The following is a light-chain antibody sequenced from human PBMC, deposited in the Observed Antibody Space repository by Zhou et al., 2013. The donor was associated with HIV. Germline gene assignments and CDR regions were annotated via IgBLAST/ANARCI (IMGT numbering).Light chain of an antibody. CDR1: QSIHSK. J-gene: IGKJ4*01. Sequence: EIVMTQSPATLSTSPGSSASLSCRASQSIHSKKSGRPPRLLIHDASTRAKDVPARFVGSGSGTEFSLSITTLQPEDFATYYCQQFGTWPYSFGGGT. CDR2: DAS. V-gene: IGKV3-15*01. CDR3: QQFGTWPYS.